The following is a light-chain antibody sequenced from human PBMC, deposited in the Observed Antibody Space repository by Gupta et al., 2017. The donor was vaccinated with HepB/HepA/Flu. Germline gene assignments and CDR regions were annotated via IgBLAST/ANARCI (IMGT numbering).Light chain of an antibody. V-gene: IGLV3-1*01. CDR3: QVWDSFTVI. J-gene: IGLJ2*01. CDR1: NLGDKY. CDR2: QDT. Sequence: SYELTQSPSVSVPPGQTASLTCSGDNLGDKYTSWYQKKPGLSPVLVMYQDTRRPAGIPERFSGSKSGSTATLIISGTQAMDEAEFYCQVWDSFTVIFGGGTKLTVL.